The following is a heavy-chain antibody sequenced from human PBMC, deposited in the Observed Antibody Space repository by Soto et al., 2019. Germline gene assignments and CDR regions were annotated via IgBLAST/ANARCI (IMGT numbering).Heavy chain of an antibody. Sequence: QVQLQESGPGLVKPSGTLSLTCAVSGGSISSSNWGSWVRQPPGKGLEWIGEMYHSGSTNYNPSHKRRFTISVDQSKNQFSLPRSSVTAADTAVYYGSRDPPLPAAMVDWGQGTLVTVSS. CDR3: SRDPPLPAAMVD. CDR1: GGSISSSNW. V-gene: IGHV4-4*02. D-gene: IGHD2-2*01. J-gene: IGHJ4*02. CDR2: MYHSGST.